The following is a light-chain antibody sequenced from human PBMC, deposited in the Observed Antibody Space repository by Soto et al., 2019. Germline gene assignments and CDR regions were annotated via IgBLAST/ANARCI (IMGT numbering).Light chain of an antibody. CDR3: CPYAGGYXRYV. CDR1: GRDVCGYNY. J-gene: IGLJ1*01. V-gene: IGLV2-11*01. CDR2: DVT. Sequence: QSVLTQPRSVSGSPVQSVTLSCTGTGRDVCGYNYFYWYQHHPGKSPKLRIYDVTKRPSGFPDRFSGSKSGSTASLTIYGLQTEDEDDYYCCPYAGGYXRYVVGTGTKVXV.